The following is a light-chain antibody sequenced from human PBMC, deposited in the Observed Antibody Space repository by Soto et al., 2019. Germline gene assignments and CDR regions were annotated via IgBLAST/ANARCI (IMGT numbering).Light chain of an antibody. V-gene: IGLV2-14*01. CDR2: EVS. Sequence: QSALTQPASVSASPGQSITISCTGTSSDVGGYKYVSWYQQHPDKAPKLSIFEVSKRPLGVSDRFSGSKSGNAASLTISGLQTEDEADYYCSSYTGNNSRVFGTGTKLTVL. J-gene: IGLJ1*01. CDR1: SSDVGGYKY. CDR3: SSYTGNNSRV.